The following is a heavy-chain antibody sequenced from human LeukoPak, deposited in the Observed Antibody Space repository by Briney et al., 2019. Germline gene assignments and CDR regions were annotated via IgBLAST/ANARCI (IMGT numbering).Heavy chain of an antibody. J-gene: IGHJ4*02. CDR3: VRDLGGRSGH. CDR2: INEDGSTT. CDR1: GFTFSSNW. V-gene: IGHV3-74*01. Sequence: GGSLRLSCAASGFTFSSNWMHWVRQAPGKGLVWVSRINEDGSTTNYADSVKGRSTIFRDNAKNTLYLQMNSPRAEDTAVYYCVRDLGGRSGHWGQGTLVTVSS. D-gene: IGHD1-26*01.